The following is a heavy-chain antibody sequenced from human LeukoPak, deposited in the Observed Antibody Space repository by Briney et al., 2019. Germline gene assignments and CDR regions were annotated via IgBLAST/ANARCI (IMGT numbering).Heavy chain of an antibody. CDR2: INHSGST. Sequence: SETLSLTCAVYGGSFSGYYWSWIRQPPGKGLEWIGEINHSGSTNYNPSLKSRVTISVDTSKNQFSLKLSSVTAADTAVYYCARRGNGATYYYGSGSYSFDPWGQGTLVTVSS. J-gene: IGHJ5*02. CDR3: ARRGNGATYYYGSGSYSFDP. V-gene: IGHV4-34*01. D-gene: IGHD3-10*01. CDR1: GGSFSGYY.